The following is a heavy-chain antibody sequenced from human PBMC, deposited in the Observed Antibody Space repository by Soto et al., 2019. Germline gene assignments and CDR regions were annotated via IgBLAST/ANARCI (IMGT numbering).Heavy chain of an antibody. CDR1: GFTFSSYG. V-gene: IGHV3-30*18. CDR2: ISYDGSNK. J-gene: IGHJ6*02. Sequence: QVQLVESGGGVVQPGRSLRLSCAASGFTFSSYGMHWVRQAPGKGLEWVAVISYDGSNKYYADSVKGRFTISRDNSKNTLYLQMNSLRAEDTAVYYCAKDYTYYDFWSGHYDYYYYGMDVWGQGTTVTVSS. D-gene: IGHD3-3*01. CDR3: AKDYTYYDFWSGHYDYYYYGMDV.